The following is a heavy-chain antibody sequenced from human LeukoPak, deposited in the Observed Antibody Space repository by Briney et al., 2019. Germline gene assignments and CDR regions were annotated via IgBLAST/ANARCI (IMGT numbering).Heavy chain of an antibody. D-gene: IGHD1-26*01. CDR1: GGSMRSHY. Sequence: NPSETLSLTCTVSGGSMRSHYWSWIRQPAGKGLEWIGRIFPSGSTNENPSLESRLTMSIDTSKNVFSLELRSVTAADTAVYYCARPVGATINAFDIWGQGTMVTVSS. CDR2: IFPSGST. CDR3: ARPVGATINAFDI. J-gene: IGHJ3*02. V-gene: IGHV4-4*07.